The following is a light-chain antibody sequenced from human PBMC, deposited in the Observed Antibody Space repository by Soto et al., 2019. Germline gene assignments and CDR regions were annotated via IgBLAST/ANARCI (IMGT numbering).Light chain of an antibody. CDR1: STDIDNYSF. CDR3: CSHAGGYNSVL. Sequence: QSALTQPASVSGSPGQSITISCSGTSTDIDNYSFVSWYQQHPGQAPKLIIYDGSERPSGVSNRFSGSRSDNTASLTISGLQAEDEADYYCCSHAGGYNSVLFGGGTKLTVL. V-gene: IGLV2-23*01. CDR2: DGS. J-gene: IGLJ2*01.